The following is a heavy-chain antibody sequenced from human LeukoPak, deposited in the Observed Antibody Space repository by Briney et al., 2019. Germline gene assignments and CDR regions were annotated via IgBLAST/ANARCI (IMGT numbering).Heavy chain of an antibody. Sequence: PGGSLRLSCAASGFTFSSYSMNWVRQAPGKGLEWVSSISSSSSYIYYADSVKGRFTISGDNAKNSLYLQMNSLRAEDTAVYYCARVTAYYYASSGYFDQWGQGTLVTVSS. V-gene: IGHV3-21*01. J-gene: IGHJ4*02. D-gene: IGHD3-22*01. CDR1: GFTFSSYS. CDR2: ISSSSSYI. CDR3: ARVTAYYYASSGYFDQ.